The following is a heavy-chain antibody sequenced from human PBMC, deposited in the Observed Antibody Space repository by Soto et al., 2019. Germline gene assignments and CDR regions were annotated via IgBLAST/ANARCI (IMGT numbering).Heavy chain of an antibody. V-gene: IGHV4-61*01. J-gene: IGHJ4*02. CDR3: ARDEVVVVIAYYFDY. Sequence: SETLSLTCTVSGGSVSSGSYYWSWIRQPPGKGLEWIGYIYYSGSTNYNPSLKSRVTISVDTSKNQFSLKLSSVTAADTAVYYCARDEVVVVIAYYFDYWGQGTLVTVSS. CDR2: IYYSGST. D-gene: IGHD3-22*01. CDR1: GGSVSSGSYY.